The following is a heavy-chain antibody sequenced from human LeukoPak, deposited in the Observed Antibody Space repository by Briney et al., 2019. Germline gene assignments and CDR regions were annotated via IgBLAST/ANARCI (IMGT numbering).Heavy chain of an antibody. J-gene: IGHJ5*02. V-gene: IGHV3-74*01. CDR2: IKGDGSET. Sequence: QPGGSLRLSCAASGFTFSDYWMHWVRQVPGKGLVRVSRIKGDGSETNYADSVKGRFTISRDNAKNTLFLQMNSLRVEDTAVYYCVRGQIGVSVIVHWGQGTLVTVSS. CDR1: GFTFSDYW. CDR3: VRGQIGVSVIVH. D-gene: IGHD3-22*01.